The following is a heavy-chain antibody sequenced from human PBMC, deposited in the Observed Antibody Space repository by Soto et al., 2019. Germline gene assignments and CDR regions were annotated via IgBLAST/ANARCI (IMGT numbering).Heavy chain of an antibody. V-gene: IGHV3-30*18. CDR2: ISYDGSNK. CDR1: GFTFSSYG. J-gene: IGHJ4*02. CDR3: AKEYSIGLSLDY. D-gene: IGHD6-19*01. Sequence: PGGSLRLSCAASGFTFSSYGMHWVRQAPGKGLEWVAVISYDGSNKYYADSVKGRFTISRDNSKNTLYLQMNSLRAEDTAVYYCAKEYSIGLSLDYGGLGALVTVST.